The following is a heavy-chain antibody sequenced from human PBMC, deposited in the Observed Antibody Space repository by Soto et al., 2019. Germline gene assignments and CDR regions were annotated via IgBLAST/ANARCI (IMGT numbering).Heavy chain of an antibody. D-gene: IGHD2-2*01. J-gene: IGHJ5*02. CDR1: GYTFTSYG. CDR2: ISAYNGNT. CDR3: ARVSIGYCSSTSCPNWFDP. V-gene: IGHV1-18*01. Sequence: ASVKVSCKASGYTFTSYGISWVRQAPGQGLEWMGWISAYNGNTNYAQKLQGRVTMNKDTSTSTAYMEMRSLRSDDTAVYYCARVSIGYCSSTSCPNWFDPWGQGTLVTVSS.